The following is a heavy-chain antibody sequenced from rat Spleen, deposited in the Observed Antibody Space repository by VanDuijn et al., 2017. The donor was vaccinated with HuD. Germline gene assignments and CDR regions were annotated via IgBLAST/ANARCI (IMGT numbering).Heavy chain of an antibody. V-gene: IGHV5-22*01. CDR3: TRGGNYDFDY. Sequence: EVQLVESGGGLVWPGRSMKLSCAASGLTFSDFYMAWVRQAPKKGLEWVAYISYDGGTTYYRDPVKGRFTISRDNAKNPLYLQMNSLRSEDTATYFCTRGGNYDFDYWGQGVMVTVSS. CDR2: ISYDGGTT. D-gene: IGHD1-10*01. J-gene: IGHJ2*01. CDR1: GLTFSDFY.